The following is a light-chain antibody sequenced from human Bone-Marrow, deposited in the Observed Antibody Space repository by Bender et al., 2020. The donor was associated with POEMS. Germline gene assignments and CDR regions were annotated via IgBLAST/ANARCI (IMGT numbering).Light chain of an antibody. Sequence: QSALTQPASVSGSPGQSITISCTGTTNDIDKYDYVSWYQQYPGKAPKLMIFDVTYRPSGVSNRFSGSKSGNTTSLTISGLQTEDEAHYYCSSYTTSSLVVFGGGTKVAVL. J-gene: IGLJ2*01. CDR3: SSYTTSSLVV. CDR2: DVT. CDR1: TNDIDKYDY. V-gene: IGLV2-14*03.